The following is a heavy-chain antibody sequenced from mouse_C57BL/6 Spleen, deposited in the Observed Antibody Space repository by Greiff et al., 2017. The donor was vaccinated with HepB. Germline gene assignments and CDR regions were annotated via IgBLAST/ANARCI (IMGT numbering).Heavy chain of an antibody. CDR2: IYWDDDK. CDR1: GFSLSTSGMG. CDR3: ARRGGLITTPHFDV. Sequence: QVTLKESGPGILQSSQTLSLTCSFSGFSLSTSGMGVSWIRQPSGKGLEWLAHIYWDDDKRYNPSLKSRLTSSKDTSRNQVFLKITSVDPAGTATYYCARRGGLITTPHFDVWGTGTTVTVSS. D-gene: IGHD1-1*01. V-gene: IGHV8-12*01. J-gene: IGHJ1*03.